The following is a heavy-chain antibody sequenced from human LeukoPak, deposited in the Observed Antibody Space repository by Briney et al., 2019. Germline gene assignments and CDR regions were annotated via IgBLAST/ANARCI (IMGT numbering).Heavy chain of an antibody. D-gene: IGHD3-22*01. Sequence: PGGTLRLSCAASGFTFSSYGMSWVRQAPGKGLEWVSAISGSGGSTYYADSVKGRFTISRDNSKNTLYLQMNSLRAEDTAVYYCATRSGIVGTFDYWGQGTLVTVSS. V-gene: IGHV3-23*01. CDR3: ATRSGIVGTFDY. CDR2: ISGSGGST. J-gene: IGHJ4*02. CDR1: GFTFSSYG.